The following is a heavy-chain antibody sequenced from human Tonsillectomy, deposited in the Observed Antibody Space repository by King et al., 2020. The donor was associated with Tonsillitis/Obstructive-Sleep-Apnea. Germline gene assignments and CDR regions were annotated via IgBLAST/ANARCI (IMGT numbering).Heavy chain of an antibody. CDR3: ARERRMKYYMDV. Sequence: VQLAESGGGVVQPGRSLRLSCAASGFTFSEYGMYWVRQAPGKGLDWVAAISRDGSSKFYSDSVRGRFAISRDNSKSTLYLQLNSVTAGDTALYYCARERRMKYYMDVWGKGTTVTVSS. CDR1: GFTFSEYG. CDR2: ISRDGSSK. V-gene: IGHV3-30*03. J-gene: IGHJ6*03. D-gene: IGHD2/OR15-2a*01.